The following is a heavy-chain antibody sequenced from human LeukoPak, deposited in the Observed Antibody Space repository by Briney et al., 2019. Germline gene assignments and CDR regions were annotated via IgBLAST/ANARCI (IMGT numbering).Heavy chain of an antibody. CDR2: IYTSGST. V-gene: IGHV4-4*07. CDR1: GDPISSYY. D-gene: IGHD2-15*01. CDR3: ARSEEDRYYYGMDV. Sequence: PSETLSLTCTVSGDPISSYYWSWLRQPAGKGLEGLGRIYTSGSTNYSPSLKSRVTMSVDTSKNQFSLKMSSVTAADTAVYYCARSEEDRYYYGMDVWGQGTTVTVSS. J-gene: IGHJ6*02.